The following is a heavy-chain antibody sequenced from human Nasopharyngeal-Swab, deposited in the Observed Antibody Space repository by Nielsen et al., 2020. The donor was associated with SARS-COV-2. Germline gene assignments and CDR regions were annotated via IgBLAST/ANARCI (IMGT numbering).Heavy chain of an antibody. Sequence: SVKVSCKASGGTFSSYAISWVRQAPGQGLEWMGGIIPIFGTADYAQKFQDRVTITADESTSTAYMELSSLRSEDTAVYYCARSGYSNSDIDYWGQGILVTVSS. V-gene: IGHV1-69*13. J-gene: IGHJ4*02. CDR2: IIPIFGTA. CDR3: ARSGYSNSDIDY. CDR1: GGTFSSYA. D-gene: IGHD6-6*01.